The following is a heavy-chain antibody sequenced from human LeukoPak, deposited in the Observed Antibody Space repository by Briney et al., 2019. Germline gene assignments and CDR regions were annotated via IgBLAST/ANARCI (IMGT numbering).Heavy chain of an antibody. D-gene: IGHD1-26*01. CDR1: GGSISSYK. CDR2: IYSSGST. CDR3: ARGIVGATASDY. Sequence: KASETLSLTCTVSGGSISSYKWSWIRQPAGKGLEWIGRIYSSGSTNYTPSLKSRVTMSVDTSKNQFSLKLSSVTAADTAVYYCARGIVGATASDYWGQGALVIVSS. J-gene: IGHJ4*02. V-gene: IGHV4-4*07.